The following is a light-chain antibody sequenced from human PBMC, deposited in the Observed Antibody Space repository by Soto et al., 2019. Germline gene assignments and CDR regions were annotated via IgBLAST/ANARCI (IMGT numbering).Light chain of an antibody. V-gene: IGKV1D-12*01. CDR3: QQANSLPYT. CDR1: QGISSW. CDR2: ATS. J-gene: IGKJ2*01. Sequence: DIQMTQSPSSVSASVGDRVTITCRASQGISSWLAWYQQKPGNAPRLLIYATSSLQSGVPSRFRGSGSGTHFTLTINSLQPEDFATYYCQQANSLPYTFGQGTKLEIK.